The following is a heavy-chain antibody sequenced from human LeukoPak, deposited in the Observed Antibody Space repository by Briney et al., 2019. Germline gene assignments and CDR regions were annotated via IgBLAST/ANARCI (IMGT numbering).Heavy chain of an antibody. CDR2: INHSGST. CDR1: GGSFSGYY. CDR3: ARVSDFMISFGGLISYFDF. J-gene: IGHJ4*02. D-gene: IGHD3-16*02. V-gene: IGHV4-34*01. Sequence: SETLSLTCAVYGGSFSGYYWSWIRQPPGKGLEWIGEINHSGSTNYNPSLKSRVTISVDTSKNQFSLKLSSVTAADTGVYFCARVSDFMISFGGLISYFDFWGPGALVTVSS.